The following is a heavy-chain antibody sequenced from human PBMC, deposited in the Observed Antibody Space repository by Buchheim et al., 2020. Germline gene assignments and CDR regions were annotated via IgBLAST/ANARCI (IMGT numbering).Heavy chain of an antibody. D-gene: IGHD5-18*01. J-gene: IGHJ6*03. CDR2: ISSSSSTI. CDR3: ARGTLRGYSYGFSDYYYMDV. V-gene: IGHV3-48*02. Sequence: EVQLVESGGGLVQPGGSLRLSCAASGFTFSSYSMNWVRQAPGKGLEWVSYISSSSSTIYYADSVKGRFTISRDNAKNSLYLQMNSLRDEDTAVYYCARGTLRGYSYGFSDYYYMDVWGKGTT. CDR1: GFTFSSYS.